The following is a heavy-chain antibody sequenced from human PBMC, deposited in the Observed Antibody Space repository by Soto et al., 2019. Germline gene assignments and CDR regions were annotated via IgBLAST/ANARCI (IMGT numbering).Heavy chain of an antibody. CDR1: GGTFSSYA. Sequence: ASVKVSCKASGGTFSSYAISWVRQAPGQGLEWMGGIIPIFGIANYAQKFQGRVTITADKSTSTAYMELSSLRSEDTAVYYCARGGEYSSSSGYFKHWGQGTLVTVSS. CDR3: ARGGEYSSSSGYFKH. CDR2: IIPIFGIA. J-gene: IGHJ1*01. D-gene: IGHD6-6*01. V-gene: IGHV1-69*10.